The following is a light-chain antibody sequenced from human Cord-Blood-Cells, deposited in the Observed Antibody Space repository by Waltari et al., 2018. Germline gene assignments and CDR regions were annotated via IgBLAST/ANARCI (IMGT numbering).Light chain of an antibody. J-gene: IGKJ3*01. CDR3: QQYYSTPFT. CDR2: WAS. V-gene: IGKV4-1*01. Sequence: DIVMTQSPDSLAVSLGERATINCKSSQSVLYSSNNKNYLAWYQQKPVQPPKLLIYWASTRESGVPDRFSGSGSGTDFTLTISSLRAEDVAVYYCQQYYSTPFTFGPGTKVDIK. CDR1: QSVLYSSNNKNY.